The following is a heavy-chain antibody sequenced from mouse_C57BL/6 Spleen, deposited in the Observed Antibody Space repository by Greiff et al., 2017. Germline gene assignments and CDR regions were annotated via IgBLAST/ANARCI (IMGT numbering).Heavy chain of an antibody. D-gene: IGHD2-3*01. CDR3: ARSDGYLYYFDY. Sequence: VQLQQSGAELVKPGASVKISCKASGYAFSSYWMNWVKQRPGKGLEWIGQIYPGDGDTNYNGKFKGKATLTADKSSSTAYMQLSSLTSEDSAVYFCARSDGYLYYFDYGGQGTTLTVSS. CDR2: IYPGDGDT. J-gene: IGHJ2*01. CDR1: GYAFSSYW. V-gene: IGHV1-80*01.